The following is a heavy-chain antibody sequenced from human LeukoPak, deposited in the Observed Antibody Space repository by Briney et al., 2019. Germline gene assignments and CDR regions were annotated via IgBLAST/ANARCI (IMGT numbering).Heavy chain of an antibody. CDR1: GGTFSSYA. V-gene: IGHV1-69*04. D-gene: IGHD1-26*01. Sequence: GASVKVSCKASGGTFSSYAISWVRQAPGQGLEWMGRIIPILGIANYAQKFQGRVTITADKPTSTAYMELSSLRSEDTAVYYCASGTELKYYYYYGMDVWGRGTTVTVSS. CDR2: IIPILGIA. J-gene: IGHJ6*02. CDR3: ASGTELKYYYYYGMDV.